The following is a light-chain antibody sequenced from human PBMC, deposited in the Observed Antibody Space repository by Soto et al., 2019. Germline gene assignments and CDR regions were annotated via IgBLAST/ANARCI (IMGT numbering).Light chain of an antibody. J-gene: IGLJ2*01. Sequence: QSALTQPASVSGSPGQSITISCTGTSSDVGGYHHVSWYQQHPGKAPKLMIYDVSNRPSGVSNLFSGSKSGNTASLTISGLQAEDEADYYCSSYTSSSTEVFGGGTKVTVL. CDR1: SSDVGGYHH. V-gene: IGLV2-14*01. CDR2: DVS. CDR3: SSYTSSSTEV.